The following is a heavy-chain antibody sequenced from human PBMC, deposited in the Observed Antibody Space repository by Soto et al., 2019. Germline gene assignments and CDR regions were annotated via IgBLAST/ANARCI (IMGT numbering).Heavy chain of an antibody. D-gene: IGHD5-18*01. CDR1: LFPFRSYA. V-gene: IGHV3-30-3*01. CDR3: ARTHVPLGYSYGYYDY. J-gene: IGHJ4*02. Sequence: GGSLILSCAASLFPFRSYAMQWVRQAPGKGLEWVAVISYDGSNKYYADSVKGRFTISRDNSKNTLYLQMNSLRAEDTAVYYCARTHVPLGYSYGYYDYWGQGP. CDR2: ISYDGSNK.